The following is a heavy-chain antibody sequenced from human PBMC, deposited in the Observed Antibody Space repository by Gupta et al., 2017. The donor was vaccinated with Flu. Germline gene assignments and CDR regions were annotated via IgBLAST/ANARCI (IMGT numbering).Heavy chain of an antibody. CDR2: INSDGSST. D-gene: IGHD3-22*01. J-gene: IGHJ4*02. V-gene: IGHV3-74*01. CDR3: ARDYDYYDSSGYYSRAPDY. Sequence: EVQLVVSGGCLVQPGWSLRLSCAASGFTFSSSCMHWVRQAPGKGLVWVSRINSDGSSTSYADSVKGRFTISRDNAKNTLYLQMNSLRAEDTAVYYCARDYDYYDSSGYYSRAPDYWGQGTLVTVSS. CDR1: GFTFSSSC.